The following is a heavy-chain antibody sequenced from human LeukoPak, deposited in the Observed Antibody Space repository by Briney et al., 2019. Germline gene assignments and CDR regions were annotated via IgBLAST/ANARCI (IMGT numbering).Heavy chain of an antibody. V-gene: IGHV4-39*07. CDR3: ATCIAVAGTTLFDY. J-gene: IGHJ4*02. CDR2: IYYSGST. D-gene: IGHD6-19*01. CDR1: GFTFSSYW. Sequence: GSLRLSCAASGFTFSSYWMSWVRQPPGKGLEWIGSIYYSGSTYYNPSLKSRVTISVDTSKNQFSLKLSSVTAADTAVYYCATCIAVAGTTLFDYWGQGTLVTVSS.